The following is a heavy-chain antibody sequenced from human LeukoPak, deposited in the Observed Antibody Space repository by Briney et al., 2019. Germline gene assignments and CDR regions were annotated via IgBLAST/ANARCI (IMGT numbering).Heavy chain of an antibody. D-gene: IGHD2-15*01. Sequence: SETLSLTCTVSGGSISSSSYYWGWIRPPPGKGLEWIGSIYYSGSTYYNPSLKSRVTISVDTSKNQFSLKLSSVTAADTAVYYCAVERYCSGGSCYGDAFDIWGQGTMVTVSS. V-gene: IGHV4-39*01. J-gene: IGHJ3*02. CDR2: IYYSGST. CDR3: AVERYCSGGSCYGDAFDI. CDR1: GGSISSSSYY.